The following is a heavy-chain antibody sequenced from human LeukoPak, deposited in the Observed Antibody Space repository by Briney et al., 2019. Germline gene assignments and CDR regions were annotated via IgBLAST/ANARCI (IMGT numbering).Heavy chain of an antibody. CDR2: IPGSGDST. D-gene: IGHD5-24*01. Sequence: GGSLRLSCAVSGFTFSSYVMSWVRHPPGKGLEWVSAIPGSGDSTYYADSVKGRFTISRDNSKNTLYLQMNSLRAEDTAVYYCAKNRDGYHAFDIWGQGTMVTVAS. CDR1: GFTFSSYV. J-gene: IGHJ3*02. CDR3: AKNRDGYHAFDI. V-gene: IGHV3-23*01.